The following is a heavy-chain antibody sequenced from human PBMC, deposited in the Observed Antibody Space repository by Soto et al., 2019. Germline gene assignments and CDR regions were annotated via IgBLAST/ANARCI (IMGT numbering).Heavy chain of an antibody. V-gene: IGHV1-69*01. CDR3: AATYCSGGSCYSPSDY. Sequence: QVQLVQSGAEVKKPGSSVKVSCKASGGTFSSYSISCVRQAPGQGLKWMGGIIPIFGTANYAQKFQGRVTITADESTSTAYMELSSLRSEDTAVYYCAATYCSGGSCYSPSDYWGQGTLVTVSS. CDR1: GGTFSSYS. J-gene: IGHJ4*02. D-gene: IGHD2-15*01. CDR2: IIPIFGTA.